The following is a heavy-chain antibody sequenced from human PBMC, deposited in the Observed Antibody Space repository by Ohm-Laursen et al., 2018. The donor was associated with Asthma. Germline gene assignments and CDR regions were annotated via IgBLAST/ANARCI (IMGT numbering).Heavy chain of an antibody. Sequence: SETLSLTCTVSGGSISSYYWSWIRQPPGKGLEWIGYIYYSGSTNYNPSLKSRVTISVDTSKNQFSLKLSSVTAADTAVYYCAREGTYDILTGSLNNWFDPWGQGTLVTVSS. CDR1: GGSISSYY. D-gene: IGHD3-9*01. J-gene: IGHJ5*02. CDR3: AREGTYDILTGSLNNWFDP. CDR2: IYYSGST. V-gene: IGHV4-59*01.